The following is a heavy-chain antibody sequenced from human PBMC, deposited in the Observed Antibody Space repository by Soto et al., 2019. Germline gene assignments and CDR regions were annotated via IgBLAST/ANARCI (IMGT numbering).Heavy chain of an antibody. CDR1: GGSVSSGSYY. CDR2: IYYSGST. D-gene: IGHD1-1*01. V-gene: IGHV4-61*01. J-gene: IGHJ6*02. CDR3: ARKPGSPRTVTSYYGMDV. Sequence: QVQLQESGPGLVKPSETLSLTCTVSGGSVSSGSYYWSWIRQPPGKGLEWIGYIYYSGSTNYNPSLKSRVTISVDTAKNQFSLKLSSVNAADTAVYYCARKPGSPRTVTSYYGMDVWGQGTTVTVSS.